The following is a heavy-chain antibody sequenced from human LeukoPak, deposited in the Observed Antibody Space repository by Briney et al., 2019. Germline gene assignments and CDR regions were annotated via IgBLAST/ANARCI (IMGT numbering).Heavy chain of an antibody. CDR2: IVVGSGNT. CDR1: GFTFSSTT. J-gene: IGHJ3*02. V-gene: IGHV1-58*02. Sequence: GASVNVSCKASGFTFSSTTMQWVRQPSGQRLERIGWIVVGSGNTNYAQKFQERVTISRDMSTSTAYMELSSLTSEDTAVFYCAADGPADLFDGSEDPPRDAFEIWGQGTMVTVSS. D-gene: IGHD3-22*01. CDR3: AADGPADLFDGSEDPPRDAFEI.